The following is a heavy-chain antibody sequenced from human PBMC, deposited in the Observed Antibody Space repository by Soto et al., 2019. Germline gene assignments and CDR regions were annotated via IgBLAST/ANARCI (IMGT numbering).Heavy chain of an antibody. CDR3: ARDEQWLVPDFDY. V-gene: IGHV1-3*01. J-gene: IGHJ4*02. D-gene: IGHD6-19*01. CDR2: INAGNGNT. Sequence: ASVKVSCKASGYTFTSYAMHWVRQAPGQRLEWMGWINAGNGNTKYSQKFQGRVTITRDTSASTAYMELSSLRSEDTAVYYCARDEQWLVPDFDYWGQGTLVTVSS. CDR1: GYTFTSYA.